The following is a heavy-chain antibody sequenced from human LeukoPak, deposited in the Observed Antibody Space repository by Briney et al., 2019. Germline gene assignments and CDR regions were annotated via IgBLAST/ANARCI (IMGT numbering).Heavy chain of an antibody. D-gene: IGHD1-26*01. J-gene: IGHJ4*02. Sequence: GGSLRLSCAASGFTFSNAWMTWVRQAPGKGLEWVGRIKSKTAGGTIDYAAPVKGRFTISRDDPKNTLYLQMNSLKTKDTAVYYCTTGESMVGSTIHIRWADWGQGTLVTVSS. CDR3: TTGESMVGSTIHIRWAD. V-gene: IGHV3-15*01. CDR1: GFTFSNAW. CDR2: IKSKTAGGTI.